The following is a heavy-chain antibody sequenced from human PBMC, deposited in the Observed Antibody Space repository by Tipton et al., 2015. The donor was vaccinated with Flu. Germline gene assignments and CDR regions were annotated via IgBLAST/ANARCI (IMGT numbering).Heavy chain of an antibody. CDR3: ARGSGSGTLMIFDL. D-gene: IGHD3-10*01. V-gene: IGHV4-4*07. Sequence: GLVKPSETLSLTCTVSGGTLSNFFWSWIRQPAGKGLEWIGRIYTSEDRKYNPSLRGRLSMSVDASKKEFSLKLNSVTAADTAVYYCARGSGSGTLMIFDLWGQGMLVTVSS. CDR2: IYTSEDR. J-gene: IGHJ4*02. CDR1: GGTLSNFF.